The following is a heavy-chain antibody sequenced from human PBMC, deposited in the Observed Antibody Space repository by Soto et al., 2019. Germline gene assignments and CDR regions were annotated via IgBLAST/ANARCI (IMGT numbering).Heavy chain of an antibody. D-gene: IGHD3-10*01. CDR2: IYYSGST. CDR3: ARGVTMVRGVIHPPYFAS. CDR1: GGSISSGGYY. Sequence: QVQLQESGPGLVKPSQTLSLTCTVSGGSISSGGYYWSWIRQHPGKGLEWIGYIYYSGSTYYNPSRNTRFTLSVDPSKNQFSLKRSSVTAADTAVYYCARGVTMVRGVIHPPYFASWGQGTLVTVSS. V-gene: IGHV4-31*03. J-gene: IGHJ4*02.